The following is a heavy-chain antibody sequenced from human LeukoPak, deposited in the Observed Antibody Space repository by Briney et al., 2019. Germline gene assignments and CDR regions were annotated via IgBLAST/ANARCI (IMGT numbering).Heavy chain of an antibody. CDR1: XGSVXNXXX. V-gene: IGHV4-4*02. Sequence: SETLSLTCGVSXGSVXNXXXXTXXXXXXXXXXEXXGEVHLDGRTXYNPSLEXRLTMSVDVSENQVSLKLTSVTAADTAVYYCAREGGFYRPLDYSGQGTLVTVSS. CDR2: VHLDGRT. CDR3: AREGGFYRPLDY. D-gene: IGHD3-3*01. J-gene: IGHJ4*02.